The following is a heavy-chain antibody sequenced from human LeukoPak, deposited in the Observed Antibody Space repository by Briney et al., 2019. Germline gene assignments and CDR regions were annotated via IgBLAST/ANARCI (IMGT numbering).Heavy chain of an antibody. CDR1: GGSISSSSYC. J-gene: IGHJ4*02. Sequence: SETLSLTCTVSGGSISSSSYCWGWIRQPPGKGLEWIGTSYYSGSTYYNPSLKSRVTISVDTSKNNFSLKPSSVTAADTAVYYCARQYDSSGSPFDHWGQGTLVTVSS. V-gene: IGHV4-39*01. CDR3: ARQYDSSGSPFDH. CDR2: SYYSGST. D-gene: IGHD3-22*01.